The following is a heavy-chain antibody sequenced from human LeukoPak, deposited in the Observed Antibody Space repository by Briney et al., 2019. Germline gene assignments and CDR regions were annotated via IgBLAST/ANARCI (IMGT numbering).Heavy chain of an antibody. CDR3: AASGAPFPMDV. D-gene: IGHD1-14*01. V-gene: IGHV4-59*08. CDR1: GGSISSYY. CDR2: IYYSGST. Sequence: PSETLSLTCTVSGGSISSYYWSWIRQPPGEGLEWIGYIYYSGSTNYNPSLKSRVTISVDTSKNQFSLKLSSVTAADTAVYYCAASGAPFPMDVWGKGTTVTVSS. J-gene: IGHJ6*03.